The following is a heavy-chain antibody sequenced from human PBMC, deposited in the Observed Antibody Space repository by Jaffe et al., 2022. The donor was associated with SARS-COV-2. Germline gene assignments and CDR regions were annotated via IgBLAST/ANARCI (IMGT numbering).Heavy chain of an antibody. J-gene: IGHJ4*02. D-gene: IGHD6-6*01. CDR2: ISSNGLNT. V-gene: IGHV3-64D*09. CDR3: VKGQGSTIAARPRAYFDS. Sequence: EVQLVESGGGLVQPGGSLRLTCSASGFTFSSCAMHWVRQAPGKGLEYVSAISSNGLNTYYADSVKGRFTVSRDNSKNTLYLQVSSLRGDETAVYYCVKGQGSTIAARPRAYFDSWGQGTLVTVSS. CDR1: GFTFSSCA.